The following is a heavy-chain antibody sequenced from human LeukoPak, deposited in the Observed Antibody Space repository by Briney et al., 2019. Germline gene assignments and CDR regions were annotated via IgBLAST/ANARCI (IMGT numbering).Heavy chain of an antibody. V-gene: IGHV3-21*01. D-gene: IGHD3-3*01. Sequence: GGSLRLSCAASGFTFSSYSMNWVCQAPGKGVEWVSSIRSSSSYIYYADSVKGRFTISRDNAKNSLYLQMNSLRAEDTAVYYCARGGEHYYDFWSGYYSNYYYYYYMDVWGKGTTVTVSS. CDR1: GFTFSSYS. CDR2: IRSSSSYI. CDR3: ARGGEHYYDFWSGYYSNYYYYYYMDV. J-gene: IGHJ6*03.